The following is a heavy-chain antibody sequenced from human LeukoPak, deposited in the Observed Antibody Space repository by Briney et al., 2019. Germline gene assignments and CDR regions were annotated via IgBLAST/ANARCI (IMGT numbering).Heavy chain of an antibody. CDR3: ARHDEYGYPGRD. CDR2: IYPGDSDT. CDR1: GYSFTSYL. V-gene: IGHV5-51*01. D-gene: IGHD5-18*01. J-gene: IGHJ4*02. Sequence: GASLKISCKGSGYSFTSYLICWVRQIPGKVLEWMGIIYPGDSDTRYSPSFQGQVTISADKSISTAYLQWSSLKASDTAMYYCARHDEYGYPGRDWGQGTLVTVSS.